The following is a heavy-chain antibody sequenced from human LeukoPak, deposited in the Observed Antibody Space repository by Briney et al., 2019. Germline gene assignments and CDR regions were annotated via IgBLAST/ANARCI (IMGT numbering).Heavy chain of an antibody. CDR3: ATEGASGSLSTD. Sequence: GGSLRLSCAASGFIFSSYGMHWVRQAPGKGLEWVAVIWYDGSNKYYADSVKGRFTISRDNSKNTLYLQMNSLRAEDTAVYYCATEGASGSLSTDWGQGTLVTVSS. CDR1: GFIFSSYG. J-gene: IGHJ4*02. D-gene: IGHD1-26*01. V-gene: IGHV3-33*01. CDR2: IWYDGSNK.